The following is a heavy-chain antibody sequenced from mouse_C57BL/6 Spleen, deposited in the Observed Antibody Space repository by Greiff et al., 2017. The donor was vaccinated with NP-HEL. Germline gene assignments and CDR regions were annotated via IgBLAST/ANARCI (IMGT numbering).Heavy chain of an antibody. CDR2: IYPGDGDT. CDR1: GYAFSSYW. CDR3: AREPPSYYYGSSAWFAY. J-gene: IGHJ3*01. D-gene: IGHD1-1*01. Sequence: QVQLKQSGAELVKPGASVKISCKASGYAFSSYWMNWVKQRPGKGLEWIGQIYPGDGDTNYNGKFKGKATLTADKSSSTAYMQLSSLTSEDSAVYFCAREPPSYYYGSSAWFAYWGQGTLVTVSA. V-gene: IGHV1-80*01.